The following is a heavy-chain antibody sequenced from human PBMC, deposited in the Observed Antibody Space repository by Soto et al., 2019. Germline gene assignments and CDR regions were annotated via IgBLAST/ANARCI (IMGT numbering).Heavy chain of an antibody. Sequence: SSETLSLTCTVSGGSVSSGSYYWSWIRQPPGKGLEWIGYIYYSGSTNYNPSLKSRVTISVDTSKNQFSLKLSSVTAADTAVYYCARETGATSYYGMDVWGQGTTVTSP. CDR1: GGSVSSGSYY. J-gene: IGHJ6*02. CDR3: ARETGATSYYGMDV. V-gene: IGHV4-61*01. CDR2: IYYSGST. D-gene: IGHD1-26*01.